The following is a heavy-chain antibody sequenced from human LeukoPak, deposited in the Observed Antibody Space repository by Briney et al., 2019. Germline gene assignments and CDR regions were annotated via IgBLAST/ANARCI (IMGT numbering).Heavy chain of an antibody. CDR1: GGSISSGGYY. J-gene: IGHJ6*02. CDR2: IYYSGST. V-gene: IGHV4-31*03. Sequence: SETLSLTCTVSGGSISSGGYYWSWIRQHPGKGLEWIGYIYYSGSTYYNPSPKSRVTISVDTSKNQFSLKLSSVTAADTAVYYCATGGEQQLSGSVYYGMDVWGQGTTVTVSS. D-gene: IGHD6-13*01. CDR3: ATGGEQQLSGSVYYGMDV.